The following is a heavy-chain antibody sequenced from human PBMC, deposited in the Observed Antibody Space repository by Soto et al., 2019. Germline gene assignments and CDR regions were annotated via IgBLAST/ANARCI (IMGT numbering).Heavy chain of an antibody. J-gene: IGHJ4*02. CDR1: GYTFTGYY. Sequence: ASVKVSCKASGYTFTGYYMHWVRQAPGQGLEWMVWINPNSGGTNYAQKFQGWVTMTRDTSISTAYMELSRLRSDDTAVYYCARDFGGCSSTSCYADYWGQGTLVTVSS. D-gene: IGHD2-2*01. V-gene: IGHV1-2*04. CDR2: INPNSGGT. CDR3: ARDFGGCSSTSCYADY.